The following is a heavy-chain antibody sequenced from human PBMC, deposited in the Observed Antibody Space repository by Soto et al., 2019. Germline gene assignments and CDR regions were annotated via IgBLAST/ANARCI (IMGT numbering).Heavy chain of an antibody. Sequence: SETLSLTCTVSGGSISSSSYYWGWIRQPPGKGLEWIGSIYYSGSTYYNPSLKSRVTISEDTSKTQLSLKLSSVTAAETAVYYCARQNLYYGSGSYWLYYWGQGTLVTVSS. J-gene: IGHJ4*02. CDR3: ARQNLYYGSGSYWLYY. CDR1: GGSISSSSYY. V-gene: IGHV4-39*01. D-gene: IGHD3-10*01. CDR2: IYYSGST.